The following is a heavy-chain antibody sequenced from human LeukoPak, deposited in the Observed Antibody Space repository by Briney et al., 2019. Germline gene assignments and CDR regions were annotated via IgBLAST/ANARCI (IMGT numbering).Heavy chain of an antibody. CDR3: ARELMKSGYDSSGYGY. Sequence: SETLSLTCAVYGGSFSGYYWGWIPRPPGKGLEWLGEINHSGITNYIPSLKSRVTISVDPSKNQFSLKLSYVTAADTDVYYCARELMKSGYDSSGYGYWGQGTLVTVSS. D-gene: IGHD3-22*01. V-gene: IGHV4-34*01. CDR1: GGSFSGYY. CDR2: INHSGIT. J-gene: IGHJ4*02.